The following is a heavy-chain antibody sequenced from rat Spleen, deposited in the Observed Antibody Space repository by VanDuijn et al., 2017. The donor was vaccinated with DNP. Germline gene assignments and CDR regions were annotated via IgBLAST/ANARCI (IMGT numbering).Heavy chain of an antibody. CDR2: ISPGGGGT. V-gene: IGHV5S13*01. CDR3: AKHLDA. Sequence: EVQLVESGGGLVQPGRSLKLSCAASGFTFSNYDMAWVRQAPTKGLEWVASISPGGGGTYYRDSVKGRFIVSRDNTENTVYLQMNRLRSEDTATYYCAKHLDAWGQGISVTVSS. CDR1: GFTFSNYD. J-gene: IGHJ4*01.